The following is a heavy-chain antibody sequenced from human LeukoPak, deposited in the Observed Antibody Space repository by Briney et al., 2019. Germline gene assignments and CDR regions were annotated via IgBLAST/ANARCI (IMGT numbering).Heavy chain of an antibody. V-gene: IGHV3-23*01. CDR3: AKGSSWYSTSAYYFDY. CDR1: GFTFSSYA. CDR2: ISGSAGST. Sequence: GGSLRLSCAASGFTFSSYAMSWVRQAPGKGLEWVSLISGSAGSTYYADSVKGRFTISRDNSKKTLYLQMNSLRGEDTAVYYCAKGSSWYSTSAYYFDYWGQGTLVTVSS. J-gene: IGHJ4*02. D-gene: IGHD6-13*01.